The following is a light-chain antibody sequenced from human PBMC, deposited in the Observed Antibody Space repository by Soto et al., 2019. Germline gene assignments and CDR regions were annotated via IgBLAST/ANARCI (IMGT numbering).Light chain of an antibody. CDR3: QQSYTMAPNT. V-gene: IGKV1-39*01. Sequence: IQMTQSPSSLSASVGDRVNITCRASQGISTYLNWYQQTPGKAPKLLIHAASSLHRGVPSRFSGGGSGTDFTLIISSLKPEDFATSYCQQSYTMAPNTFGQGTKLEIK. CDR1: QGISTY. CDR2: AAS. J-gene: IGKJ2*01.